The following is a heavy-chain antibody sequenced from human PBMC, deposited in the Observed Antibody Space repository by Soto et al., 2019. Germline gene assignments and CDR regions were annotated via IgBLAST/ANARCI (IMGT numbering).Heavy chain of an antibody. CDR2: ISYDGSNK. V-gene: IGHV3-30-3*01. D-gene: IGHD5-12*01. J-gene: IGHJ4*02. CDR1: GFTFSSYA. CDR3: AREDGYNSVFDY. Sequence: PGGSLRLSCAASGFTFSSYAMHWVRQAPGKGLEWVAVISYDGSNKYYADSVKGRFTISRDNSKNTLYLQMNSLRAEDTAVYYCAREDGYNSVFDYWGLGTLVTVSS.